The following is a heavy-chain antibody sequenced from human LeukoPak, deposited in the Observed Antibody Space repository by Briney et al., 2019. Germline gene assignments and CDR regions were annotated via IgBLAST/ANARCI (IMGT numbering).Heavy chain of an antibody. CDR1: GFTFDDYG. V-gene: IGHV3-48*03. D-gene: IGHD3-3*01. CDR3: AREGPEDFYFDY. J-gene: IGHJ4*02. Sequence: PGGSLRLSCAASGFTFDDYGMSWVRQPPGKGLEWVSYISSSGSTIYYADSVKGRFTISRDNAKNSLYLQMNSLRAEDTAVYYCAREGPEDFYFDYWGQGTLVTVSS. CDR2: ISSSGSTI.